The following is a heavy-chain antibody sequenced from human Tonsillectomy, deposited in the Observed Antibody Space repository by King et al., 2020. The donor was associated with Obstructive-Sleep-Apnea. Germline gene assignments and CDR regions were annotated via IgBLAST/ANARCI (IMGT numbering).Heavy chain of an antibody. CDR3: AGLLGLTSSSGAFYFDY. CDR2: IYPGDSDT. D-gene: IGHD6-6*01. Sequence: VQLVESGAEVKKPGESLKISCKGSGYSFTSNWIGIGWVRQMPGKGLEWMGIIYPGDSDTRYSPSFQGQVTISADKSISTAYLQWSSLKASDTAMYYCAGLLGLTSSSGAFYFDYWGQGTLVTVSS. V-gene: IGHV5-51*01. CDR1: GYSFTSNW. J-gene: IGHJ4*02.